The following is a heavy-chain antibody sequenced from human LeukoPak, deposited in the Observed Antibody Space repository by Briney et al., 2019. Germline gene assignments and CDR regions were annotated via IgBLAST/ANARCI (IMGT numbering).Heavy chain of an antibody. J-gene: IGHJ4*02. D-gene: IGHD3-22*01. V-gene: IGHV4-39*01. CDR3: ARLAGYFYDSSGYPKPSSLIDF. CDR2: IYYSGST. Sequence: SETLSLTCTVSGGSISSTNYYWGWIRQPPGKGLECIGTIYYSGSTYYSPSLKSRVIISVDTSKNQFSLKLSSVTAADTAMYYCARLAGYFYDSSGYPKPSSLIDFWGQGTLVTVSS. CDR1: GGSISSTNYY.